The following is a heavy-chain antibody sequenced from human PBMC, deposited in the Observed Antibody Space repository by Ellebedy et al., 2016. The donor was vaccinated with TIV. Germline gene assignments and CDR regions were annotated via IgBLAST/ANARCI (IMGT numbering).Heavy chain of an antibody. CDR3: AKGRDTSGPAHDAFDF. CDR1: GFVFSDSA. J-gene: IGHJ3*01. CDR2: VSATGGAT. D-gene: IGHD3-22*01. V-gene: IGHV3-23*01. Sequence: PGGSLRLSCAASGFVFSDSAMTRVRQISGKGLEWVSAVSATGGATYYSDSVKGRFTISKDNSQNTVFLQMNSLRAEDTAIYYCAKGRDTSGPAHDAFDFWGPGTMVSVSS.